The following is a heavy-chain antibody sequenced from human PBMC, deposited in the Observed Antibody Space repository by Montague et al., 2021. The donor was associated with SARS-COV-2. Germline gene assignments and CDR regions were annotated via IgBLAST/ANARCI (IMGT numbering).Heavy chain of an antibody. CDR2: IKSKTDGGTT. Sequence: SLRLSCAASGFIFSNAWMSWVRQAPGKGLEWVGRIKSKTDGGTTDYAAPVKGRFTISRDDSKNTLYLQMNSLKTEDTAVYYCTTVSSFITIFGVVITELYFDYWGQGTLVTVSS. D-gene: IGHD3-3*01. J-gene: IGHJ4*02. CDR1: GFIFSNAW. CDR3: TTVSSFITIFGVVITELYFDY. V-gene: IGHV3-15*01.